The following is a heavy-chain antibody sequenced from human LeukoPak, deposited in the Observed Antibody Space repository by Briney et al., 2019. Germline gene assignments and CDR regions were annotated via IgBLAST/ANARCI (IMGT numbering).Heavy chain of an antibody. CDR3: VRDFRAVAGRGGFDM. CDR1: GYTFTSYD. D-gene: IGHD6-19*01. V-gene: IGHV1-8*01. CDR2: MNPNSDNT. J-gene: IGHJ3*02. Sequence: ASVKVSCEASGYTFTSYDINWVRQATGQGLEWMGWMNPNSDNTGYAQKFQGRVTMTRNTSISTAYMELSSLRSEDTAVYYCVRDFRAVAGRGGFDMWGQGTMATVSS.